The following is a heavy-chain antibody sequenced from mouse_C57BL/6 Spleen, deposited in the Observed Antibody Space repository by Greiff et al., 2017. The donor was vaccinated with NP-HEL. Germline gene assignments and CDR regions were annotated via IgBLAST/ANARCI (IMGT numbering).Heavy chain of an antibody. V-gene: IGHV5-16*01. CDR3: ARGGTVVAHWYFDV. CDR2: INYDGSST. Sequence: EVKLVESEGGLVQPGSSMKLSCTASGFTFSDYYMAWVRQVPEKGLEWVANINYDGSSTYYLDSLKSRFIISRDNAKNILYLQMSSLKSEDTATYYCARGGTVVAHWYFDVWGTGTTVTVSS. D-gene: IGHD1-1*01. CDR1: GFTFSDYY. J-gene: IGHJ1*03.